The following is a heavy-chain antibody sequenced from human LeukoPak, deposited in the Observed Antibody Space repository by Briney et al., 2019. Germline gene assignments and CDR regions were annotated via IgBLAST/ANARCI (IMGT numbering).Heavy chain of an antibody. D-gene: IGHD5-24*01. J-gene: IGHJ4*02. CDR3: ARGGRRDGYNYGDY. CDR1: GFTFDDYA. Sequence: GGSLRLSCAASGFTFDDYAMHWVRQAPGKGLEWVSGISWNSGSIGYADSVKGRFTISRDNAKNSLYLQMNSLRAEDTALYYCARGGRRDGYNYGDYWGQGTLVTVSS. V-gene: IGHV3-9*01. CDR2: ISWNSGSI.